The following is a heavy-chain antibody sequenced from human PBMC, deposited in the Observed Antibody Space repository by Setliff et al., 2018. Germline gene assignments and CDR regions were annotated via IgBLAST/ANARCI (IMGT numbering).Heavy chain of an antibody. CDR2: ISGSGGST. D-gene: IGHD5-18*01. J-gene: IGHJ3*02. CDR1: GFTFSSYA. V-gene: IGHV3-23*01. CDR3: TFARDGYDVFDI. Sequence: GGSLRLSCAASGFTFSSYAMSWVRQAPGKGLEWVSAISGSGGSTYYADSVKGRFTISRDNSKNTAYLQMNSLKTEDTAVYYCTFARDGYDVFDIWGQGTMVTVSS.